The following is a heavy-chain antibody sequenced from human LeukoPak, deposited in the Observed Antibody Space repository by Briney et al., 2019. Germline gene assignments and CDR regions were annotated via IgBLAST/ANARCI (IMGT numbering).Heavy chain of an antibody. J-gene: IGHJ4*02. CDR3: AKDAVGATAYYFDY. Sequence: GGSLRLSCAASGFTFSSYWMSWVRQAPGKGLEWVSAISSRGDTYYAGSVKGRFTISRDNSKNTLYLQMNSLRAEDTAVYYCAKDAVGATAYYFDYWGQGTLVTVSS. CDR1: GFTFSSYW. D-gene: IGHD1-26*01. CDR2: ISSRGDT. V-gene: IGHV3-23*01.